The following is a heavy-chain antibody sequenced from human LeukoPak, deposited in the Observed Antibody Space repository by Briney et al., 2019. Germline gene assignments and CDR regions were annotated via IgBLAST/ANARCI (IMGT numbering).Heavy chain of an antibody. CDR2: IKAGGGDP. CDR1: GLTFSNYA. Sequence: GGSLRLSCAASGLTFSNYAMRWVRQAPGKGLEWVSSIKAGGGDPFYADSVKGRFTISRDNSKNTLFLQLNSLRAEDSAVYYCAKGGHDFNTFYWWGQGPLVTVSS. J-gene: IGHJ4*02. CDR3: AKGGHDFNTFYW. V-gene: IGHV3-23*01. D-gene: IGHD2-21*02.